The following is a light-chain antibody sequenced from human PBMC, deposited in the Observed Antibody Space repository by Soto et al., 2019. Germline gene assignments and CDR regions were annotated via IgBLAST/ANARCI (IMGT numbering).Light chain of an antibody. CDR1: QGISSY. Sequence: IQLAQSPSSLSAAVGDRVTITCRASQGISSYLAWYQQEPGKAPKLRMYAASAFQSGVPSSFSGSGSGTDFTPTNSSPQPADFATYYRHQLNSHPLTCGGGTKVDIK. CDR3: HQLNSHPLT. V-gene: IGKV1-9*01. J-gene: IGKJ4*01. CDR2: AAS.